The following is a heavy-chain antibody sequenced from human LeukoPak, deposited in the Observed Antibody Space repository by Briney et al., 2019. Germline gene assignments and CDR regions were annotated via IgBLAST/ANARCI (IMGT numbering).Heavy chain of an antibody. V-gene: IGHV3-33*01. CDR3: AGSGYSEGLDF. Sequence: GGSLRLSCAASGFIFSSYNMHWVRQAPGKGLEWVAIIWYDRSNKYYADSVKGRFTISRDNSKKTLYLQMNSLRAEDTAVYYCAGSGYSEGLDFWGQGTLVTVSS. J-gene: IGHJ4*02. D-gene: IGHD3-22*01. CDR2: IWYDRSNK. CDR1: GFIFSSYN.